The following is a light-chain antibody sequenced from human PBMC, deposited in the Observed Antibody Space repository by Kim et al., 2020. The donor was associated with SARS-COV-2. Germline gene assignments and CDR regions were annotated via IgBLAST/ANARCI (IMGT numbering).Light chain of an antibody. CDR3: CAYTSTATL. Sequence: QSALTQPASVSGPLGQSITISCTGTSSDVGGSNYVSWYQQHPGKAPQVLIYDVSHRPSGVSNRFSGSKSGHTASLTISGLQAEDEADYYCCAYTSTATLFGGGTQLTVL. CDR1: SSDVGGSNY. V-gene: IGLV2-14*03. J-gene: IGLJ2*01. CDR2: DVS.